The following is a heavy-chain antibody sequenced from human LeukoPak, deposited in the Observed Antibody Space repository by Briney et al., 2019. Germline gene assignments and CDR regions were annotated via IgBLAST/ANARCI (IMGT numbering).Heavy chain of an antibody. V-gene: IGHV1-2*06. J-gene: IGHJ4*02. Sequence: ASVKVSCKASGYTFTGYYMHWVRQAPGQGLEWMGRIDPNSSGTSYAQNFQGRVTMTRDTSISTAYMELTRLTSDDTAVYYRARDASVSAHYWGQGTLVTVSS. CDR3: ARDASVSAHY. CDR2: IDPNSSGT. CDR1: GYTFTGYY. D-gene: IGHD5/OR15-5a*01.